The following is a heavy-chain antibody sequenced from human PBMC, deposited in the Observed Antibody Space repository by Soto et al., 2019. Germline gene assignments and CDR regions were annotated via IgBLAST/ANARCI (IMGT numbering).Heavy chain of an antibody. CDR1: GFTFSSYW. Sequence: EVQLVESGGGLVQPGGSLRLSCAASGFTFSSYWMSWVRQAPGKGLEWVANIKQDGSKKYYVDSVKGRFTISRDNAKNSLYLQMNSLRAEDTAVYYCARDVMAYYYGSGSDYFDYWGQGTLVTVSS. J-gene: IGHJ4*02. D-gene: IGHD3-10*01. CDR2: IKQDGSKK. V-gene: IGHV3-7*01. CDR3: ARDVMAYYYGSGSDYFDY.